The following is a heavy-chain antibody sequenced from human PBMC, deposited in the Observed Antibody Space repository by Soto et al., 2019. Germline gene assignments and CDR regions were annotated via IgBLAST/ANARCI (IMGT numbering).Heavy chain of an antibody. CDR1: GFTFSSYS. CDR3: ARDALLLWFGEQNWFDP. V-gene: IGHV3-21*01. J-gene: IGHJ5*02. D-gene: IGHD3-10*01. CDR2: ISSSSSYI. Sequence: GGSLRLSCAASGFTFSSYSMNWVRQAPGKGLEWVSSISSSSSYIYYADSVKGRFTISRDNAKNSLYLQMNSLRAEDTAVYYCARDALLLWFGEQNWFDPWGQGTLVPVSS.